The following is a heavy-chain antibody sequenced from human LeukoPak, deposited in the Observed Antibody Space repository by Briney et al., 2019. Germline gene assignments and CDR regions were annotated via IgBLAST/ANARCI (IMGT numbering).Heavy chain of an antibody. CDR1: GFPFSDRT. Sequence: PGGSLRLSCEGSGFPFSDRTFNWVRQSPGKGLEWVSSISRSSSLKYYADSVKGRFTISRDNAKNSVFLQMNSLRAEDTAVYYCARHRSGGSQDDAFDIWGQGTMVTVSS. D-gene: IGHD2-15*01. J-gene: IGHJ3*02. V-gene: IGHV3-21*01. CDR3: ARHRSGGSQDDAFDI. CDR2: ISRSSSLK.